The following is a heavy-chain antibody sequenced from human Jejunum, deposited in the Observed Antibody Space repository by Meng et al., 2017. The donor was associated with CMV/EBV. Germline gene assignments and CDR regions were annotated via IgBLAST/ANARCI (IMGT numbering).Heavy chain of an antibody. J-gene: IGHJ4*02. CDR3: AKGYDSGGYYYSDY. D-gene: IGHD3-22*01. Sequence: EVKLLESXXGSVQPGGSLRSSCEAYGFTCSSHARNWVRRAPGKGLEWVSAISGSGANTYYADSVKGRFTVSRDNSRNTLNLQMNSLRAEDMAIYYCAKGYDSGGYYYSDYWGQGTLVTVSS. CDR1: GFTCSSHA. CDR2: ISGSGANT. V-gene: IGHV3-23*01.